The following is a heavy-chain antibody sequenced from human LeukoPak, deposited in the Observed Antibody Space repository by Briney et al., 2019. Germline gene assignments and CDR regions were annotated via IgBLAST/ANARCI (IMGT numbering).Heavy chain of an antibody. Sequence: PSETLSLTYTVSNYSISSGYYWGWIRQPPWKGLEWIGSIDHSGSTYYNPSLKSRVTISVDTSKNQFSLKLTSVTAADTAVYYCARGGKWLYYFDYWGQGTLVTVSS. V-gene: IGHV4-38-2*02. CDR1: NYSISSGYY. J-gene: IGHJ4*02. D-gene: IGHD6-19*01. CDR2: IDHSGST. CDR3: ARGGKWLYYFDY.